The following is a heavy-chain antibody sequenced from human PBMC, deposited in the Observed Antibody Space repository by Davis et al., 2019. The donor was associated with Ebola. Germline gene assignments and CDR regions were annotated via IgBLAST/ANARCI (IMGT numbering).Heavy chain of an antibody. CDR2: INHSGST. J-gene: IGHJ4*02. CDR3: ARPASGSYAFDY. CDR1: GGSMSSYY. V-gene: IGHV4-34*01. D-gene: IGHD1-26*01. Sequence: SETLSLTCTVSGGSMSSYYWSWIRQPPGKGLEWIGEINHSGSTNYNPSLKSRVTISVDTSKNQFSLKLSSVTAADTAVYYCARPASGSYAFDYWGQGTLVTVSS.